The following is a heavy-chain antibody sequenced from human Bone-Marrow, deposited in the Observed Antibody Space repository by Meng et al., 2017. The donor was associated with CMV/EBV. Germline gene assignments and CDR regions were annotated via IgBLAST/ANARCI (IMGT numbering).Heavy chain of an antibody. CDR1: GFTFSSYA. CDR3: AKNPAAAGKIGSDY. V-gene: IGHV3-23*01. Sequence: GGSLRLSCAASGFTFSSYAMSWVRQAPGKGLEWVSYISSSGSTIYYADSVKGRFTISRDNSKNTLYLQMNSLRAEDTAVYYCAKNPAAAGKIGSDYWGQGTLVTVSS. J-gene: IGHJ4*02. D-gene: IGHD6-13*01. CDR2: ISSSGSTI.